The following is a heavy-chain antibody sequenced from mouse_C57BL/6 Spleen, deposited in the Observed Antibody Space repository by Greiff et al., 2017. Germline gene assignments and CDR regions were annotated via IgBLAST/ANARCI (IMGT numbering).Heavy chain of an antibody. D-gene: IGHD2-4*01. CDR2: ISGGGGNT. J-gene: IGHJ1*03. CDR1: GFTFSSYT. CDR3: ARPYYDYWYFDV. V-gene: IGHV5-9*01. Sequence: DVKLVESGGGLVKPGGSLKLSCAASGFTFSSYTMSWVRQTPEKRLEWVATISGGGGNTYYPDSVKGRFTISRDNAKNTLYLQMSSLRSEDTALYYCARPYYDYWYFDVWGTGTTVTVSS.